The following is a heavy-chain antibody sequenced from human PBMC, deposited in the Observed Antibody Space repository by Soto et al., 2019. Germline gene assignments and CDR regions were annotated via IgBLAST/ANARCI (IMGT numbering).Heavy chain of an antibody. J-gene: IGHJ4*02. CDR1: GFSFFTSV. V-gene: IGHV1-58*01. D-gene: IGHD3-22*01. CDR3: AAGGLSTYYDVSGYYPQCDN. Sequence: QMQLVQSGPEVKRPGTSVKVSCKASGFSFFTSVVQWVRQAPGQRPEWIGWIAAASGNPNFAQKLQERVTLTRDMSTSTAYMELGSLRSDDTDGYYCAAGGLSTYYDVSGYYPQCDNWGQRPLVNVSS. CDR2: IAAASGNP.